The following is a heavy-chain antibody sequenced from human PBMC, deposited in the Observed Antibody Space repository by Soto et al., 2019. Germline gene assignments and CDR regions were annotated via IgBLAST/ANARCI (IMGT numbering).Heavy chain of an antibody. CDR1: GFSLSNARMG. V-gene: IGHV2-26*01. CDR3: ARIQGHEYSSSSECYYYGMDV. CDR2: IFSNDEK. D-gene: IGHD6-6*01. Sequence: SGPTLVNPTDTLTLTCTVSGFSLSNARMGVSWIRQPPGKALEWLAHIFSNDEKSYSTSLKSRLTISKDTSKSQVVLTMTNMDPVDTATYYCARIQGHEYSSSSECYYYGMDVWGQGTTVTVSS. J-gene: IGHJ6*02.